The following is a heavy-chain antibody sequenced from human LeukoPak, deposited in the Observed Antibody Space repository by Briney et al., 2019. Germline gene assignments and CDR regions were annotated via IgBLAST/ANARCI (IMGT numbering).Heavy chain of an antibody. D-gene: IGHD5-24*01. J-gene: IGHJ4*02. CDR3: ATVGRDGYNYHFYFDY. V-gene: IGHV1-24*01. Sequence: ASVKVSCKVSGYTLTELSMHWVRQAPGKGLEWMGGFDPEDGETIYAQKFQGRVTMTEDTSTDTAYMELSSLRSEDTAVYYCATVGRDGYNYHFYFDYWGQGTRVTVSS. CDR1: GYTLTELS. CDR2: FDPEDGET.